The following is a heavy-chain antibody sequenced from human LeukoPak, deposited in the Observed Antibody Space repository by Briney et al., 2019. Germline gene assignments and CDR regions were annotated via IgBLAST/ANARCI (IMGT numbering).Heavy chain of an antibody. J-gene: IGHJ6*02. D-gene: IGHD2-2*02. Sequence: SETLSLTCTVSGGSISSYYWSWIRQPPGKGLEWIGYIYYSGSTNYNPSLKSRVTISVDTSKNQFSLKLSSVTAADTAVYYCARHEYTSFSGMDVWGQGTTVTVSS. CDR3: ARHEYTSFSGMDV. CDR1: GGSISSYY. V-gene: IGHV4-59*08. CDR2: IYYSGST.